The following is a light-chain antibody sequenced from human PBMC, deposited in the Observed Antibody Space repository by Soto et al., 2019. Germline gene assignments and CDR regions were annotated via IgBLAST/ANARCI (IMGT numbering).Light chain of an antibody. CDR1: QSVSSSY. V-gene: IGKV3-20*01. Sequence: EIVLTQSPGTLSLSPGERATLSCRASQSVSSSYLAWYQQKPGQAPRLLIYGASSRATGIPDRFSGSGSGTDFTLTISRLEPEDFAVYYCQQYGSSPVYTFGQGTKLGSN. J-gene: IGKJ2*01. CDR2: GAS. CDR3: QQYGSSPVYT.